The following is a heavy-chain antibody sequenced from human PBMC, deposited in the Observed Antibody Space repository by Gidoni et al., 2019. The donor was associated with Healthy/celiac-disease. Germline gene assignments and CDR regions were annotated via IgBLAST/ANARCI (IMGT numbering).Heavy chain of an antibody. CDR2: IWYDGSNK. CDR3: ARGSIAAAGLVPKRLYYFDY. V-gene: IGHV3-33*01. J-gene: IGHJ4*02. D-gene: IGHD6-13*01. CDR1: GFTFSSYG. Sequence: QVQLVESGGGVVQPGRSLRLSCAASGFTFSSYGMHWVRQAPGKGLEWVAVIWYDGSNKYYADSVKGRFTISRDNSKNTLYLQMNSLRAEDTAVYYCARGSIAAAGLVPKRLYYFDYWGQGTLVTVSS.